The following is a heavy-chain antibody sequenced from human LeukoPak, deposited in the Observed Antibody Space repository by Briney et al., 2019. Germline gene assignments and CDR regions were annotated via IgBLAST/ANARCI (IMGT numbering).Heavy chain of an antibody. CDR2: IYYSGST. CDR1: GGPISSYY. CDR3: ASWPGYCSGGSCYSFDY. D-gene: IGHD2-15*01. Sequence: MTSETLSLTCTVSGGPISSYYWSWIRQPPGKGLEWIGYIYYSGSTNYNPSLKSRVTISVDTSKNQFSLKLSSVTAADTAVYCCASWPGYCSGGSCYSFDYWGQGTLVTVSS. V-gene: IGHV4-59*01. J-gene: IGHJ4*02.